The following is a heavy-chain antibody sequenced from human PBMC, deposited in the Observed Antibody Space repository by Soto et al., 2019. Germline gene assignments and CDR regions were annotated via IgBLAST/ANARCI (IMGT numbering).Heavy chain of an antibody. CDR1: GGTFSSYA. J-gene: IGHJ6*02. CDR2: LIPIFGTA. CDR3: ARARNDNYYYGRDV. Sequence: QVQLVQSGAEVRKPGSSVKVSCKASGGTFSSYAISWVRQAPGQGLEWLGGLIPIFGTANFAQKFQGRVTMTADESTSTAYMELSSRRSEDTAVYYCARARNDNYYYGRDVWGQGTTVTVSS. D-gene: IGHD3-22*01. V-gene: IGHV1-69*12.